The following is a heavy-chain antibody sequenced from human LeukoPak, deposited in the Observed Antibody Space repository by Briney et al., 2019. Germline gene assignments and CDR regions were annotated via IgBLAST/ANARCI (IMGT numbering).Heavy chain of an antibody. V-gene: IGHV5-51*01. CDR3: ARAPSITMVRGGLRWFDP. J-gene: IGHJ5*02. D-gene: IGHD3-10*01. Sequence: PGESLKISSKGSEYRFASYWFGWGSQMPGKGVEWMGIIYPGGSGTRYSPSFQGQVTIAADTSNSPASLQWSSLKASDTAMYYCARAPSITMVRGGLRWFDPWGQGTLVTVSS. CDR2: IYPGGSGT. CDR1: EYRFASYW.